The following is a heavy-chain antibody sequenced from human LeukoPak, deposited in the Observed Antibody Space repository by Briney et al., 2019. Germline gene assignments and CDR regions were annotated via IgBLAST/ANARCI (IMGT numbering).Heavy chain of an antibody. D-gene: IGHD1-26*01. CDR3: AKMKGHPLPKYYMDV. Sequence: GGSLRLSCAASGSTFSGFAMSWVRRTPGKGLEWVSGISGSGDNTLYADSVKGRFTISRDNSKNKLYLEMNSLRAEDTAIYYCAKMKGHPLPKYYMDVWGQGTTVTVSS. CDR1: GSTFSGFA. J-gene: IGHJ6*01. V-gene: IGHV3-23*01. CDR2: ISGSGDNT.